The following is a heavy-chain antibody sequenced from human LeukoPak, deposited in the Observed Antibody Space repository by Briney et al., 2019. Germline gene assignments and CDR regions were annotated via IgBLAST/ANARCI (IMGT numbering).Heavy chain of an antibody. Sequence: GGTLRLSCAASGFTFSSHGMSWVRQAPGKGLEWVSGINWNGGSTGYADSVKGRFTISRDNAKNSLYLQMNSLRAEDTALYYCARVRWEQTWGLGYYYYYMDVWGKGTTVTVSS. J-gene: IGHJ6*03. CDR1: GFTFSSHG. CDR2: INWNGGST. D-gene: IGHD1-26*01. V-gene: IGHV3-20*04. CDR3: ARVRWEQTWGLGYYYYYMDV.